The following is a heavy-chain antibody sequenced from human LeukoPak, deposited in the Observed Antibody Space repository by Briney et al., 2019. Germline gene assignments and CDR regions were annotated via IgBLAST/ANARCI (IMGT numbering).Heavy chain of an antibody. CDR2: IRQDEIEK. J-gene: IGHJ4*02. D-gene: IGHD1-14*01. CDR1: GFTFSSYW. CDR3: SRFSDHGRY. V-gene: IGHV3-7*01. Sequence: GGSLRLSCAASGFTFSSYWMSWVRQAPGRGLEWVANIRQDEIEKYYVDSVKGRFTISRDNAKNILYLQMNSLRAEDTAVYYCSRFSDHGRYWGQGTLVTVSS.